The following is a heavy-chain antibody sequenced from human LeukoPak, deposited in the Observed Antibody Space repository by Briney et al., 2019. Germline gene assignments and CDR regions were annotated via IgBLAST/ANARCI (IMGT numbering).Heavy chain of an antibody. J-gene: IGHJ4*02. D-gene: IGHD4-23*01. V-gene: IGHV3-23*01. CDR2: ISNSGGST. CDR1: GFTFSSYG. Sequence: GGSLRLSCAASGFTFSSYGMSWVRQAPGKGLEWVSAISNSGGSTPYADSVKGRFTISRDNSKNTLYLQMNSLRGEDTAVYYCARESTVAPGYWGQGTLVTVSS. CDR3: ARESTVAPGY.